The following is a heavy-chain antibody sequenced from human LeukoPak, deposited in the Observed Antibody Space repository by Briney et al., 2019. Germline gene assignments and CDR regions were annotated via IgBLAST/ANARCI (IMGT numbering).Heavy chain of an antibody. CDR2: IYYSGST. CDR3: ARPRGRNYFDY. CDR1: CGSISSSSYY. J-gene: IGHJ4*02. Sequence: PSETLSLTCTVSCGSISSSSYYWGWIRQPPGKGLEWIGSIYYSGSTYYNPSLKSRVTISVDTSKNQFSLKLSSVTAADTAVYYCARPRGRNYFDYWGQGTLVTVSS. V-gene: IGHV4-39*01. D-gene: IGHD3-10*01.